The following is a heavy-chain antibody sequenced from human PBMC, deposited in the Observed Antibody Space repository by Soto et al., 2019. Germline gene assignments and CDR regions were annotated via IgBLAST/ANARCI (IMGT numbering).Heavy chain of an antibody. V-gene: IGHV3-30-3*01. CDR1: VFTFSSYA. J-gene: IGHJ6*02. Sequence: WRSLRLSCSASVFTFSSYAMHWWRQAPGKGLEWVAVISYDGSNKYYADSVKGRFTISRDNSKNTLYLQMNSLRAEDTAVYYCAGGSSSIVSDYYGMDVWGQGTTVTVSS. CDR2: ISYDGSNK. D-gene: IGHD6-6*01. CDR3: AGGSSSIVSDYYGMDV.